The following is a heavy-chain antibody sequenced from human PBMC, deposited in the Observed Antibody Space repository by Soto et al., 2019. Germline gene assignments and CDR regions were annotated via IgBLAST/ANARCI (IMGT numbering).Heavy chain of an antibody. J-gene: IGHJ3*02. CDR3: ARDEAAVTPNDAFAI. Sequence: PGGSLRLSCAASGFTFSSYSMNWVRQAPGKGLEWVSSISSSSSYIYYADSVKGRFTISRDNAKNSLYLQMNSLRAEDTAVYYCARDEAAVTPNDAFAIWRQGTMVTVSS. CDR1: GFTFSSYS. D-gene: IGHD6-13*01. CDR2: ISSSSSYI. V-gene: IGHV3-21*01.